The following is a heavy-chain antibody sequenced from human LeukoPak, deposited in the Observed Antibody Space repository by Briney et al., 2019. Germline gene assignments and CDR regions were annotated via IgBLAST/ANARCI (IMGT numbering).Heavy chain of an antibody. D-gene: IGHD1-26*01. Sequence: KPSETLSLTCAVYGGSFSGYYWNWIRQPPGKGLEWIGEINHSGGTNYNPSLKSRVTISVDTSKNQFSLKLNSVTAADTAVYYCARGRWISGSYYNFDYWGQGTLVTVSS. V-gene: IGHV4-34*01. CDR2: INHSGGT. CDR1: GGSFSGYY. J-gene: IGHJ4*02. CDR3: ARGRWISGSYYNFDY.